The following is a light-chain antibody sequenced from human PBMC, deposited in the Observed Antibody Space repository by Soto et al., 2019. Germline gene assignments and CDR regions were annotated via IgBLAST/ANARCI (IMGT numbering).Light chain of an antibody. J-gene: IGLJ2*01. V-gene: IGLV1-44*01. CDR2: SNN. Sequence: QSVLTQSPSASGTPGQRVSISCSGISSNIGSNHVNWYQQLPGTAPKLLIYSNNQRPSGVPVRFSGSKSGTSASLAISGLQSEDEADYFCAAWDDSLDGYVVFGGGTKLTVL. CDR3: AAWDDSLDGYVV. CDR1: SSNIGSNH.